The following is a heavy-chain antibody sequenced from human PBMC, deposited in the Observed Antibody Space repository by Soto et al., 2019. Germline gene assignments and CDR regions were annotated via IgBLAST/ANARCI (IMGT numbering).Heavy chain of an antibody. J-gene: IGHJ4*02. Sequence: GGSLRLSCAASGFTFSNYGMHWVRQAPGKGLEWVAVIWYDGNNKYYANSVKGRFTISRDNSNNTLYVQMTSLRAEDTAVYYCARGLHSLFDYWGQGTLVTVSS. CDR1: GFTFSNYG. V-gene: IGHV3-33*01. CDR2: IWYDGNNK. D-gene: IGHD2-21*01. CDR3: ARGLHSLFDY.